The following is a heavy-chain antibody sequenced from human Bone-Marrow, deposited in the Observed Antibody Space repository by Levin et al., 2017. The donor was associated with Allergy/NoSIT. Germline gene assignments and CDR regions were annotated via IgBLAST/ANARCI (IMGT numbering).Heavy chain of an antibody. V-gene: IGHV4-38-2*01. Sequence: SETLSLTCAVSGYSISRGNYWGWIRQPPGKGLEWIGSIYQSGSTYYNPSLKSRVTISVDTSKNQFSLKLNLVTAADTAVNYCAGGWGPTTYYDFWSGYVNNWFDPWGQGTLVTVSS. CDR2: IYQSGST. CDR1: GYSISRGNY. J-gene: IGHJ5*02. CDR3: AGGWGPTTYYDFWSGYVNNWFDP. D-gene: IGHD3-3*01.